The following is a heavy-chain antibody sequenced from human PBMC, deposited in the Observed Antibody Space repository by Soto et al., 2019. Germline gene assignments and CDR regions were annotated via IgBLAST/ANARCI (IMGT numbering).Heavy chain of an antibody. CDR1: GFTFGSYW. J-gene: IGHJ6*02. CDR3: ARGRPYGMDV. CDR2: IDSDGSST. Sequence: GGSLRLSXAASGFTFGSYWMNWVRQAPGKGLVWVSRIDSDGSSTTYADSVKGRFTTSRDNAKNTLYLQMSSLRVEDTAVYYCARGRPYGMDVWGQGTTVTVSS. V-gene: IGHV3-74*01.